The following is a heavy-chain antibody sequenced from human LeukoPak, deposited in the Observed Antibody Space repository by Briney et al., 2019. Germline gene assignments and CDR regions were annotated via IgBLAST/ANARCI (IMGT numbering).Heavy chain of an antibody. CDR2: IYYSGST. J-gene: IGHJ3*02. CDR3: VSYYDILTGNDASDI. CDR1: GGSISSYY. Sequence: PSETLSLTCTVSGGSISSYYWSWIRQPPGKGLEWIGYIYYSGSTNYNPSLKSRVTISVDTSKNQFSLKLSSVTAADTAVYYCVSYYDILTGNDASDIWGQGTMVTVSS. V-gene: IGHV4-59*08. D-gene: IGHD3-9*01.